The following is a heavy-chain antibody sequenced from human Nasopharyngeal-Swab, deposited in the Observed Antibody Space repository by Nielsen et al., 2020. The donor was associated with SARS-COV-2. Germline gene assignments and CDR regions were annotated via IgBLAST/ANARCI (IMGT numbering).Heavy chain of an antibody. CDR2: VFYTGT. V-gene: IGHV4-39*07. Sequence: SETLSLPCTVSGASISSSINYWGWIRQSPEKGLQWIWTVFYTGTYYNPSLQSRVTISVDTSKNQFSLKLTSVTAADTAVYYCVRDESGDYLGLPFDSWGPGTLVTVSS. CDR3: VRDESGDYLGLPFDS. CDR1: GASISSSINY. D-gene: IGHD4-17*01. J-gene: IGHJ4*02.